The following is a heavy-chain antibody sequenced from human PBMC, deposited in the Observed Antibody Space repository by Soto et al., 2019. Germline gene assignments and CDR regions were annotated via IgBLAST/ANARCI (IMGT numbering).Heavy chain of an antibody. J-gene: IGHJ6*02. V-gene: IGHV3-21*01. D-gene: IGHD2-2*02. CDR3: EREYTAWPLAYGLDV. CDR2: ISSRSDI. Sequence: GGSLRLSCVGSGFTFSTYSINWVRQAPGKGLEWVSSISSRSDIYYADSVKGRFTISRDNAKSSVSLQMNSLRAEDTAVYYCEREYTAWPLAYGLDVWGQGTTVTVSS. CDR1: GFTFSTYS.